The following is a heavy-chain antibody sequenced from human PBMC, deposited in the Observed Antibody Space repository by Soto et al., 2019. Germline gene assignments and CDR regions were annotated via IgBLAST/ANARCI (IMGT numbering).Heavy chain of an antibody. V-gene: IGHV1-2*02. CDR1: GYTFTDYY. CDR3: ARSKPNYDFWNDLISLDTFDI. CDR2: INPNSGGT. J-gene: IGHJ3*02. Sequence: ASVKVSCKASGYTFTDYYMHWVRQAPGQGLEWLGWINPNSGGTNCAQRFQGSVTMTRDTSINTAYMELSRLRSDDSAVYYCARSKPNYDFWNDLISLDTFDIWGQGTMVTVSS. D-gene: IGHD3-3*01.